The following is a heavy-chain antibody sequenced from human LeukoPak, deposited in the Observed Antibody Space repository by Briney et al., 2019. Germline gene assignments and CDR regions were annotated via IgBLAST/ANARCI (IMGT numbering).Heavy chain of an antibody. CDR3: ARDGTSGWSYFGY. CDR1: GDSISSSGYY. CDR2: IYYSGST. J-gene: IGHJ4*02. V-gene: IGHV4-31*03. D-gene: IGHD6-19*01. Sequence: PSETLSLTCSVSGDSISSSGYYWHWLRQHPGKGLEWIGYIYYSGSTFYNPSLKSRVTISVDTSKNQFSLNLSSVTAADTAVYYCARDGTSGWSYFGYGGQGTLVTVSS.